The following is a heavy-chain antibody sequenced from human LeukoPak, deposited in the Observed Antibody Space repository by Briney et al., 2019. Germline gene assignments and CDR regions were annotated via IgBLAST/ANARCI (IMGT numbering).Heavy chain of an antibody. J-gene: IGHJ4*02. V-gene: IGHV5-51*01. CDR1: GYSFSNYW. CDR2: IYPGDSDT. CDR3: ARQYGRPFDY. D-gene: IGHD4-17*01. Sequence: GESLKISCKGSGYSFSNYWIGWARQMPGKGLEWMGIIYPGDSDTRYSPSFQGQVTISVDESINTAYLQWSSLEASDTAMYYCARQYGRPFDYWGQGTLVTVSS.